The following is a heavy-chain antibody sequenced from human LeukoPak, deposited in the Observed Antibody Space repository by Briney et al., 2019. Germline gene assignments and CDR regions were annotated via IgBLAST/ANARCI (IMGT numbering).Heavy chain of an antibody. J-gene: IGHJ4*02. CDR3: ARDPSAGSES. V-gene: IGHV3-7*01. CDR1: GFTFDDYG. D-gene: IGHD6-25*01. CDR2: IKRDGSEK. Sequence: PGGSLRLSCAASGFTFDDYGMSWVRQAPGKGLEWVANIKRDGSEKNYVDSVKGRFTISRDNAKSSLYLQMNSLRVEDTAVYYCARDPSAGSESWGQGTLVTVSS.